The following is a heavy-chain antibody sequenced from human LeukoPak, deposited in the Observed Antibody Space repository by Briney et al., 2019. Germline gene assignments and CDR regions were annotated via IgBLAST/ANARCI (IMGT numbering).Heavy chain of an antibody. V-gene: IGHV4-38-2*02. CDR2: ISYRGDT. CDR1: GYSISSGHY. CDR3: ARSLRDTSSTAGYDS. J-gene: IGHJ4*02. Sequence: PSETLSLTCNVSGYSISSGHYWAWIRPPPEKGLEWIGSISYRGDTYYNPSLKSRVTMSVDSSKSQLSLKVRSVTAADTAVYFCARSLRDTSSTAGYDSWGQGTLVTVSS. D-gene: IGHD2-2*01.